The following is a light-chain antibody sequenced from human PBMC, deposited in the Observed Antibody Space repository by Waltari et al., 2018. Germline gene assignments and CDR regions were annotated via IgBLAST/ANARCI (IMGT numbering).Light chain of an antibody. Sequence: DIQMTQSPSTLSASVGDRVTITCRASQSSSTWLAWYQQKPGKAPKHLIYKASSLESGVPSRFSGSGSGTEFTLTISSLQPDDFATYYCQQYDSSRTFGQGTKVEIK. CDR1: QSSSTW. J-gene: IGKJ1*01. CDR3: QQYDSSRT. CDR2: KAS. V-gene: IGKV1-5*03.